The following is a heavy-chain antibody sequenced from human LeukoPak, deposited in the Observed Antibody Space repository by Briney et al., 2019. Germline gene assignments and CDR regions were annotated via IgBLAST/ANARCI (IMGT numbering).Heavy chain of an antibody. D-gene: IGHD6-19*01. V-gene: IGHV1-2*02. CDR3: ARSRIAVANNWFDP. CDR2: INPNSGGA. CDR1: GYAFTAYY. J-gene: IGHJ5*02. Sequence: ASVKLSCKASGYAFTAYYFHWVRQSRGQGLQWMGWINPNSGGAIYAQKFQGRVTMTRDTSISTAYMELSRLRSDDTAVYFCARSRIAVANNWFDPWGQGTLVTVPS.